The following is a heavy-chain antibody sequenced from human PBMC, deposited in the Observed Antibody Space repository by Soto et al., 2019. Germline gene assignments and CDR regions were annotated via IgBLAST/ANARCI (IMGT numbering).Heavy chain of an antibody. J-gene: IGHJ6*02. Sequence: GGSLRLSCAASVFTFSIYSMNWVRQAPGKGLEWVSYIMPGSSHIFYADSVKGRFTISRDNAKNSLYLQMNSLRAEDTAVYYCARGFLQLEDYYYYGMDVWGQGTTVTV. CDR2: IMPGSSHI. CDR1: VFTFSIYS. V-gene: IGHV3-48*01. CDR3: ARGFLQLEDYYYYGMDV. D-gene: IGHD4-4*01.